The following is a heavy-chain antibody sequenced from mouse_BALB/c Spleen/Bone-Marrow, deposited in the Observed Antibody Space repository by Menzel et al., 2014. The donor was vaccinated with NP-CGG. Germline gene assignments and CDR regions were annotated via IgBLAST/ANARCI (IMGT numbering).Heavy chain of an antibody. CDR1: GYTFTDYY. Sequence: VQLQQSGAELARPGASVKLSRKASGYTFTDYYINWVIQRTGQGLEWIGEIYPGSGETYYNEKFKGKATLTADKSSSTAYMHLSSLTSEDSAVYFCTRDHYGNYEGFDYWGQGTLVTVSA. D-gene: IGHD2-1*01. V-gene: IGHV1-77*01. CDR3: TRDHYGNYEGFDY. J-gene: IGHJ3*01. CDR2: IYPGSGET.